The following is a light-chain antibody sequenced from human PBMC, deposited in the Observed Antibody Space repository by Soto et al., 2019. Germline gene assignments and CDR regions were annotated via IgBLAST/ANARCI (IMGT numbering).Light chain of an antibody. CDR3: SSYTSGGTLV. CDR1: SSDVGGYNY. J-gene: IGLJ1*01. CDR2: DVS. V-gene: IGLV2-14*01. Sequence: QSVLTQPASVSGSPGQSITISCTGTSSDVGGYNYVSWYQQHPGKAPKLMIYDVSARPSGVSNRFSGSKSGNTASLTISGLQAEDEADYYCSSYTSGGTLVFGTGTRSPS.